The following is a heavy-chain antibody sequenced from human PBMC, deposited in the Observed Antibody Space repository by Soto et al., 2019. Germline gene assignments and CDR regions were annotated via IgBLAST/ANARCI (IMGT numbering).Heavy chain of an antibody. V-gene: IGHV4-31*03. J-gene: IGHJ5*02. CDR3: ARVLGMDIVVVPAAQWFDP. Sequence: SETLSLTCTVSGGSISSGGYYWSWIRQHPGKGLEWIGYIYYSGSTYYNPSLKSRVTISVDTSKNQFSLKLSSVTAADTAVYYCARVLGMDIVVVPAAQWFDPWGQGTLVTVSS. CDR2: IYYSGST. D-gene: IGHD2-2*03. CDR1: GGSISSGGYY.